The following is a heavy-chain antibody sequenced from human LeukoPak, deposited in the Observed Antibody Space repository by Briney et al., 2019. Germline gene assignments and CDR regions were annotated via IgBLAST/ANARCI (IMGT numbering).Heavy chain of an antibody. J-gene: IGHJ2*01. D-gene: IGHD6-19*01. Sequence: GGSLRLSCAASGFTFSSYAMSWVRQAPGKGLEWVSAISGSGGSTYYADSVKGRFTISRDNSKNTLSPQMNSLRAEDTAVYYCARPPYSSGSFDLWGRGTLVTVSS. CDR1: GFTFSSYA. CDR3: ARPPYSSGSFDL. CDR2: ISGSGGST. V-gene: IGHV3-23*01.